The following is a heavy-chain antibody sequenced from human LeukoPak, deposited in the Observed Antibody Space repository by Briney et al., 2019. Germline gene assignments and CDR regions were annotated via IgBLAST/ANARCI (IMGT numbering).Heavy chain of an antibody. CDR2: IYHSGST. CDR3: RVLRERVPDGYFDL. V-gene: IGHV4-38-2*01. Sequence: SETLSLTCAVSGYSISSAYYWGWIRQPPGKGLEGIGRIYHSGSTYYNPSLKSRVTISVDTSKNQFSLKLSSVTAADTAVYYWRVLRERVPDGYFDLWGRGTLVTVSS. CDR1: GYSISSAYY. J-gene: IGHJ2*01. D-gene: IGHD2-2*01.